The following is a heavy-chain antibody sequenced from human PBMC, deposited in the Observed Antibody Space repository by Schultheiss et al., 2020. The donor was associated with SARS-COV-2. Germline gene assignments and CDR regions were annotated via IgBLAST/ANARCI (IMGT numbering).Heavy chain of an antibody. CDR2: INPNSGGT. CDR3: ARVRIVVVPAAMGYYYYGMDV. Sequence: ASVKVSCKASGYTFSGYYIHWVRQAPGQGLEWMGRINPNSGGTNYAQKFQGRVTMTRDTSISTAYMELSRLRSDDTAVYYCARVRIVVVPAAMGYYYYGMDVWGQGTTVTVSS. J-gene: IGHJ6*02. V-gene: IGHV1-2*06. D-gene: IGHD2-2*01. CDR1: GYTFSGYY.